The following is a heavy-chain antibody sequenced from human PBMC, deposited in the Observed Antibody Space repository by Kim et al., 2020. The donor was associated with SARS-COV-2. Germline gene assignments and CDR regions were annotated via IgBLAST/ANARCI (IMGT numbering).Heavy chain of an antibody. CDR3: AREGIVGATSGMDV. V-gene: IGHV3-33*01. J-gene: IGHJ6*02. Sequence: AGSGKGRFTISRDNSKNTLYLQMNSLRAEDTAVYYCAREGIVGATSGMDVWGQGTTVTVSS. D-gene: IGHD1-26*01.